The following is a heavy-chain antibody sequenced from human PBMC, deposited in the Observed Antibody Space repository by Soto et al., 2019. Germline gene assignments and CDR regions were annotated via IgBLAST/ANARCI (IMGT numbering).Heavy chain of an antibody. J-gene: IGHJ4*02. V-gene: IGHV3-30*18. CDR1: GFTFSSYG. CDR3: AKPYYYDSSGDWGPFDY. Sequence: GGSLRLSCAASGFTFSSYGMHWVRQAPGKGLEWVAVISYDGSNKYYADSMKGRFTISRDNSKNTLYLQMNSLRAEDTAVYYCAKPYYYDSSGDWGPFDYWGQGTLVTVSS. D-gene: IGHD3-22*01. CDR2: ISYDGSNK.